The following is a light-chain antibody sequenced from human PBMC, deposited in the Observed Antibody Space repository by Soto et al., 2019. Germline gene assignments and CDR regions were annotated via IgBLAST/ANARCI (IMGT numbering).Light chain of an antibody. V-gene: IGLV2-14*01. CDR3: ISYTSDDVRYV. Sequence: HSVLTQPASVSGTPGQSITITCTGSNREVGIYDCVSWYQHHPCRAPKLIVSEVSHRPSGVSNRFSGSKSVNTASLTISGIQSVVEADYYCISYTSDDVRYVFGTGTKVTVL. J-gene: IGLJ1*01. CDR2: EVS. CDR1: NREVGIYDC.